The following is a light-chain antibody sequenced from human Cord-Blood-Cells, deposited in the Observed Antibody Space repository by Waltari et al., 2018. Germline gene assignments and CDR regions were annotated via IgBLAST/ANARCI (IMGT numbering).Light chain of an antibody. V-gene: IGKV1-39*01. Sequence: DIQMTQSPSPLSASVGDRVTITCRASQSISSYLNWYQQKPGKAPKLLIYAASSVQSGVPSRFSGSGSGTDFTLTISSLQPEDFATYYCQQSYSTPRTFGQGTKVEIK. CDR2: AAS. J-gene: IGKJ1*01. CDR3: QQSYSTPRT. CDR1: QSISSY.